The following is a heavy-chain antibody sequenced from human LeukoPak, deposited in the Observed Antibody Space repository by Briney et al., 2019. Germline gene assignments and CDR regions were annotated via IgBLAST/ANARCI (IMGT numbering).Heavy chain of an antibody. J-gene: IGHJ6*02. CDR3: AKDVRYYDFWSGSKRYYGMDV. Sequence: GGSLRLSCAASGFTFSSYGMHWVRQAPGKGLEWVALKSYDGSNKYYADSVKGRFTISRDNSKNTLYLQMNSLRAEDTAVYYCAKDVRYYDFWSGSKRYYGMDVWGQGTTVTVSS. V-gene: IGHV3-30*18. CDR2: KSYDGSNK. D-gene: IGHD3-3*01. CDR1: GFTFSSYG.